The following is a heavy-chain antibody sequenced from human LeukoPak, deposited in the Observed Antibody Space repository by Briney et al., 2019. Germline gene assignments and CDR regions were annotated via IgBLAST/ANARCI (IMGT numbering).Heavy chain of an antibody. CDR1: GDSITIYY. D-gene: IGHD3-9*01. J-gene: IGHJ4*02. V-gene: IGHV4-59*12. Sequence: SETLSLTCSVPGDSITIYYWTWIRQPPGKGLEWIGYIDHTGSTNYSPSLNSRVTISRDTSKNHFSLKLSSVTAADTAVYYCAREALSLRYFDWLLDYFDYWGQGTLVTVSS. CDR2: IDHTGST. CDR3: AREALSLRYFDWLLDYFDY.